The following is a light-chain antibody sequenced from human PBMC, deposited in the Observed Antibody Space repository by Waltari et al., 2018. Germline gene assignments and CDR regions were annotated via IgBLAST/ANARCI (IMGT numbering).Light chain of an antibody. CDR1: HINVSREG. Sequence: QAGLTQPPPVSKPLLQTATLTCTGTHINVSREGAACLQQHQAHPPNLLFYRNNNRPSGISERFFAFRSGDTASLTITGLQPEDEDDYYCSTWDDSLKTYVFGPGTKVTVL. V-gene: IGLV10-54*04. CDR2: RNN. J-gene: IGLJ1*01. CDR3: STWDDSLKTYV.